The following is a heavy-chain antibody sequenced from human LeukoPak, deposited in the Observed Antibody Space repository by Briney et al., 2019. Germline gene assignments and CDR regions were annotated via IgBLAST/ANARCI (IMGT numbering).Heavy chain of an antibody. J-gene: IGHJ4*02. V-gene: IGHV3-7*01. CDR3: ARDGGSGYAYDY. Sequence: PGGALRLSCAASGFTFSTYWMSWVRQAPGKGLERVANTKQEGSEKHYVDSVRGRFTISRDNAKNSLYLQMNSLRAEDTAVYYCARDGGSGYAYDYWGQGTQVTVSS. D-gene: IGHD5-12*01. CDR1: GFTFSTYW. CDR2: TKQEGSEK.